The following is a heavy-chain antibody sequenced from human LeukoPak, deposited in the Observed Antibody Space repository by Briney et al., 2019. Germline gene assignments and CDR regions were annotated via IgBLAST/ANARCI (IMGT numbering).Heavy chain of an antibody. CDR3: ARDPKNFYGHFDY. Sequence: GGSLRLSCAASGFTFSSYWMSWVRQAPGKGLEWVANIKQDGSGKYYVDSVKGRFTISRDNAKNSLYLQMNSLRAEDTAVYYCARDPKNFYGHFDYWGQGTLVTVSS. CDR2: IKQDGSGK. V-gene: IGHV3-7*05. CDR1: GFTFSSYW. J-gene: IGHJ4*02. D-gene: IGHD2/OR15-2a*01.